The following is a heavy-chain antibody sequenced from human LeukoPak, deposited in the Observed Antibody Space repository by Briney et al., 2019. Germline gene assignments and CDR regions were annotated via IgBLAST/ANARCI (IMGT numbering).Heavy chain of an antibody. CDR3: AKDSYYDILTGRDWFDP. J-gene: IGHJ5*02. V-gene: IGHV3-23*01. D-gene: IGHD3-9*01. CDR1: GFTFSSYA. Sequence: GGSLRLSCAASGFTFSSYAMTWVRQAPGKGLEWVSAISGSGGSTYYADSVKGRFTISRDNSKNTLYLQMNSLRVEDTAVYYCAKDSYYDILTGRDWFDPWGQGTLVTVSS. CDR2: ISGSGGST.